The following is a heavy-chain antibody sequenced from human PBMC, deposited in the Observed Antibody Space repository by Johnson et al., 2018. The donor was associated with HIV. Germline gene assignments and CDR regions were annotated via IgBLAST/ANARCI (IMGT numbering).Heavy chain of an antibody. CDR2: ISYDGSNT. Sequence: QVQLVESGGGVVQPGRSLRLSCAASGFTFSSYAMHWVRQAPGKGLEWVAVISYDGSNTYYADSVKGRFTISRDNSKNTLYLQMNSLRAEDTAVYDCAREGTLGAFDIWGQGTMVTVSS. V-gene: IGHV3-30-3*01. CDR1: GFTFSSYA. J-gene: IGHJ3*02. CDR3: AREGTLGAFDI. D-gene: IGHD1-1*01.